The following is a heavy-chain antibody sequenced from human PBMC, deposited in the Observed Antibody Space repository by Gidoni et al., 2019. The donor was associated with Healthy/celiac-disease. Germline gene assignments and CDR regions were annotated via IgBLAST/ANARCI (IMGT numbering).Heavy chain of an antibody. D-gene: IGHD6-19*01. J-gene: IGHJ4*02. Sequence: QGQLVESGGGVVQPGRARSSCCEASGCTFSSYGMNWVRQAPGKGLGWVAVIWYDGSNNYYADSVKGRFTISRDNSKNTLYLQMNSLRAEDTAVYYCASPVGQGLPPDYWGQGTLVTVSS. CDR3: ASPVGQGLPPDY. V-gene: IGHV3-33*01. CDR1: GCTFSSYG. CDR2: IWYDGSNN.